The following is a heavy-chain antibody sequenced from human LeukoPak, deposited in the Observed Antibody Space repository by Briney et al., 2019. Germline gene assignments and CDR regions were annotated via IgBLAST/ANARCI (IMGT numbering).Heavy chain of an antibody. J-gene: IGHJ5*02. Sequence: GGSLRLSCAASGFTFSSYWMSWVRQAPGKGLEWVANIKQDGSEKYYVDSVKGRFTISRDNAKNSLYLQMNSLRAEDTAVYYCARETTAAAAGRPEINWFDRWGQGTLVTVSS. D-gene: IGHD6-13*01. CDR3: ARETTAAAAGRPEINWFDR. V-gene: IGHV3-7*01. CDR2: IKQDGSEK. CDR1: GFTFSSYW.